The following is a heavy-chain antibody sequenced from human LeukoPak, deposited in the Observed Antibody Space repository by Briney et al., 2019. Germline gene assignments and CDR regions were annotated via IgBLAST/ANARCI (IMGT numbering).Heavy chain of an antibody. CDR3: ARVDMVRGYYFDY. V-gene: IGHV4-61*02. CDR2: IYTRGDT. D-gene: IGHD3-10*01. CDR1: GGSISSGNYY. J-gene: IGHJ4*02. Sequence: PSQTLSLTCTVSGGSISSGNYYWSRIRQSAGKGLEWIGRIYTRGDTTYNPSLKSRVTISVDTSKNQFSLELTSVTAADTAVYYCARVDMVRGYYFDYWGQGILVTVSS.